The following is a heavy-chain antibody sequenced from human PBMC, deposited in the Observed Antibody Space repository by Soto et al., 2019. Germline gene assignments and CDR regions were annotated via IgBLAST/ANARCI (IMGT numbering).Heavy chain of an antibody. V-gene: IGHV3-9*01. J-gene: IGHJ4*02. Sequence: GGSLRLSCAASGSTFDDYAMHWVRQAPGKGLEWVSGISWNSAAMGYADSVRGRFSISRDNAKKSLYLQMNSLRAEDTALYYCAKGPYDSSGYYNFDYWGQGTLVTVSS. CDR3: AKGPYDSSGYYNFDY. CDR2: ISWNSAAM. CDR1: GSTFDDYA. D-gene: IGHD3-22*01.